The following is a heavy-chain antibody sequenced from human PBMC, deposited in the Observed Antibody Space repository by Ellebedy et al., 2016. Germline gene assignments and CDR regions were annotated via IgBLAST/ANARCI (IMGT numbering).Heavy chain of an antibody. Sequence: GGSLRLXXAASGFTFDDYAMHWVRQAPGKGLEWVSGISWNSGSIGYADSVKGRFTISRDNAKNSLYLQMNSLRAEDTALYYCAKDRSIVATDGMDVWGQGTTVTVSS. CDR3: AKDRSIVATDGMDV. V-gene: IGHV3-9*01. J-gene: IGHJ6*02. CDR1: GFTFDDYA. CDR2: ISWNSGSI. D-gene: IGHD5-12*01.